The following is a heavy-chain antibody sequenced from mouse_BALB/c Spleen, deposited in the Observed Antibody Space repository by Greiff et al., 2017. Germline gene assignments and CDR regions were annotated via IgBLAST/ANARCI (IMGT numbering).Heavy chain of an antibody. CDR1: GYSFTDYN. CDR3: ARSPVVAYGDD. V-gene: IGHV1S135*01. Sequence: VQLKQSGPELVKPGASVKVSCKASGYSFTDYNMYWVKQSHGKSLEWIGYIDPYNGGTSYNQKFKGKATLTADKSSNTAYMQLSSLTSEDSAVYFCARSPVVAYGDDWGQGTTLTVSS. CDR2: IDPYNGGT. D-gene: IGHD1-1*01. J-gene: IGHJ2*01.